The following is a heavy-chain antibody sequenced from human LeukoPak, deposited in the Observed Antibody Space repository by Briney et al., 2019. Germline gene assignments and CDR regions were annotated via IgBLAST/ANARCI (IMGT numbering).Heavy chain of an antibody. CDR2: VYISGDT. D-gene: IGHD2-2*01. Sequence: PSETLSLTCTVSGVSVTTAHGYWSWIRQPAGKGLEWIGRVYISGDTKYNPSLKSRVIMSLDASKNQFSLRLTSVTAADTAVYYCARSRSQLLSIQHWGQGTLVTVSS. CDR3: ARSRSQLLSIQH. V-gene: IGHV4-4*07. CDR1: GVSVTTAHGY. J-gene: IGHJ1*01.